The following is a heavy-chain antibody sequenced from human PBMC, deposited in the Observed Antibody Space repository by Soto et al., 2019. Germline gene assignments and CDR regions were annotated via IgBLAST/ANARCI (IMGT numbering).Heavy chain of an antibody. CDR3: ADDYGAYGLRGG. V-gene: IGHV3-23*01. CDR1: GFTFSSYA. CDR2: ISGSGGST. Sequence: PGGSLRLSCAASGFTFSSYAMSWVRQAPGKGLEWVSAISGSGGSTYYADSVKGRFTISRDNSKNTLYLQMNSLRAEDTAVYYCADDYGAYGLRGGWGQGTLVTVSS. J-gene: IGHJ4*02. D-gene: IGHD4-17*01.